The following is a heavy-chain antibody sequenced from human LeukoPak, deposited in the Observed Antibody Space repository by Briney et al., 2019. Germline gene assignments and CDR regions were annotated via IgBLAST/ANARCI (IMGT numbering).Heavy chain of an antibody. D-gene: IGHD2-21*02. J-gene: IGHJ6*02. CDR2: ISSSSSYI. V-gene: IGHV3-21*01. CDR1: GFTFSTYW. CDR3: ARDLHIVVVTAIYYYGMDV. Sequence: GGSLRLSCAASGFTFSTYWMHWVRQAPGKGLEWVSSISSSSSYIYYADSVKGRFTISRDNAKNSLYLQMNSLRAEDTAVYYCARDLHIVVVTAIYYYGMDVWGQGTTVTVSS.